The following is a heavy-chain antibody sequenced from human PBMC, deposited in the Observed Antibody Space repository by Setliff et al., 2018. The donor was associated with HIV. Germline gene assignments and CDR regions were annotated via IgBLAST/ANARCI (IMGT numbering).Heavy chain of an antibody. D-gene: IGHD5-18*01. V-gene: IGHV3-33*05. Sequence: HPGGSLRLSCAASRFTFSSYGMHWVRQAPGKGLEWVALISYDGNNQWYADSVKGRFTISRDNSKNTLHLELNNLRPEDTAVYYCARDGGGYNYGSVRYFDYWSQGTLVTVSS. CDR1: RFTFSSYG. J-gene: IGHJ4*02. CDR3: ARDGGGYNYGSVRYFDY. CDR2: ISYDGNNQ.